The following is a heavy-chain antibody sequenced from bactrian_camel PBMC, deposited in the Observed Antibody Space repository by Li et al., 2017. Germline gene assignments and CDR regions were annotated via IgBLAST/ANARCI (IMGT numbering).Heavy chain of an antibody. CDR1: PYPGSDYS. V-gene: IGHV3S40*01. J-gene: IGHJ4*01. CDR2: IYTVTGST. CDR3: VRVGGATEGDY. Sequence: VQLVESGGGSVPFGGSLKLSCVASPYPGSDYSMGWFRQAPRKQREGIAAIYTVTGSTAYADSVKGRFTISRDNAKNTVYLQMNSLKPEDTAVYYCVRVGGATEGDYWGQGTQVTVS. D-gene: IGHD4*01.